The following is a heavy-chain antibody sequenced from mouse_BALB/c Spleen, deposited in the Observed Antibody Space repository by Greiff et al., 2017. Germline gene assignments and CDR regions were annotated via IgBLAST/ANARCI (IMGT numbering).Heavy chain of an antibody. Sequence: EVKLVESGGGLVQPGGSLKLSCAASGFTFSSYTMSWVRQTPEKRLEWVAYISNGGGSTYYPDTVKGRFTISRDNAKNTLYLQMSSLKSEDTAMYYCARHGNYGYVMDYWGQGTSVTVSS. J-gene: IGHJ4*01. D-gene: IGHD1-2*01. CDR2: ISNGGGST. CDR1: GFTFSSYT. CDR3: ARHGNYGYVMDY. V-gene: IGHV5-12-2*01.